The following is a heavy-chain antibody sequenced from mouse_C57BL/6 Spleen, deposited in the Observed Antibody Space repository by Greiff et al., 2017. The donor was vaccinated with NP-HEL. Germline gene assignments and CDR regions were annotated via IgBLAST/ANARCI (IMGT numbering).Heavy chain of an antibody. CDR1: GYTFTDYE. Sequence: EVQLQQSGAVLVKPGASVKLSCKASGYTFTDYEMHWVKQSPGKGLEWIGAINPYNGGTTYNQKFKGKATLTVDKSSSTAYMELNSLTSEDSAVYDCSRGTQATAIDYWGQGTSVTVSS. D-gene: IGHD3-2*02. CDR3: SRGTQATAIDY. V-gene: IGHV1-19*01. J-gene: IGHJ4*01. CDR2: INPYNGGT.